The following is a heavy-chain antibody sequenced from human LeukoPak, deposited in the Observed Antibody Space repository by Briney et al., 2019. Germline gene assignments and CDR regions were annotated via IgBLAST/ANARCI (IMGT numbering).Heavy chain of an antibody. CDR1: GYTFTGYY. V-gene: IGHV1-2*02. CDR3: ARAAQLWNWFDP. CDR2: INPNSGGT. Sequence: ASVKVSCKASGYTFTGYYMHWVRQAPGQGLEWMGWINPNSGGTNYAQKFQGRVTMTRDTSISTAYMELSRLRSDDTAVYYCARAAQLWNWFDPWGQGTLVTVSS. J-gene: IGHJ5*02. D-gene: IGHD3-16*01.